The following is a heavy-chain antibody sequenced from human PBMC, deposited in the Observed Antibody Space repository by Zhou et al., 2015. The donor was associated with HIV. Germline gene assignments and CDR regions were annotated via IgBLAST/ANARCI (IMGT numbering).Heavy chain of an antibody. D-gene: IGHD3-10*01. V-gene: IGHV1-69*06. CDR3: ASERGAGISWFDS. CDR2: IIPDLGTA. J-gene: IGHJ5*01. Sequence: QLVQSGAELKIPGSSMNVSCKASGDTSRAYGFQWVRQAPGQGLEWMGGIIPDLGTANNAQKFQGRITIAADKSTKTAFLALTRLRLEDTAIYYCASERGAGISWFDSWGQGTLVTVST. CDR1: GDTSRAYG.